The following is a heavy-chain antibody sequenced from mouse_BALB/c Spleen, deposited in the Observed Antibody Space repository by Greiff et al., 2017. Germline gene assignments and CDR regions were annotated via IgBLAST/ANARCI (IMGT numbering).Heavy chain of an antibody. J-gene: IGHJ3*01. Sequence: VMLVESGPGLVAPSQSLSITCTVSGFSLTSYGVHWVRQPPGKGLEWLGVIWAGGSTNYNSALMSRLSISKDNSKSQVFLKMNSLQTDDTAMYYCARDPYYGSSGFAYWGQGTLVTVSA. CDR3: ARDPYYGSSGFAY. V-gene: IGHV2-9*02. CDR2: IWAGGST. D-gene: IGHD1-1*01. CDR1: GFSLTSYG.